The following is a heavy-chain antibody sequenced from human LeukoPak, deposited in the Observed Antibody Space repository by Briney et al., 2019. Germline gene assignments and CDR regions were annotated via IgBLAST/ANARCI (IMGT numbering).Heavy chain of an antibody. J-gene: IGHJ4*02. CDR3: AKERRWQQNYFDS. CDR1: GFSSSSYG. Sequence: GGSLRLSSAASGFSSSSYGIHWGRQAPGGGLEGGALTEYDGTDTYNADSSKGRFTISRDKHKNTLSLQMNSLKYDDTAVYYCAKERRWQQNYFDSWGQGTLVTVSS. CDR2: TEYDGTDT. V-gene: IGHV3-30*18. D-gene: IGHD5-24*01.